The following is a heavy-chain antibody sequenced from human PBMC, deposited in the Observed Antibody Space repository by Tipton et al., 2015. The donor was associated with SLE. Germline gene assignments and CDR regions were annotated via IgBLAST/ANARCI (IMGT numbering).Heavy chain of an antibody. CDR2: VYYSGST. V-gene: IGHV4-59*11. J-gene: IGHJ3*02. Sequence: TLSLTCTVSGDFISSRYWNWIRQPPGKGLEWIGYVYYSGSTNYNPSLMSRVTISVDTSKNQFSLKLTSMTAADTAVYYCATARNIFDTFDIWAQGTMVTVSS. CDR3: ATARNIFDTFDI. D-gene: IGHD2/OR15-2a*01. CDR1: GDFISSRY.